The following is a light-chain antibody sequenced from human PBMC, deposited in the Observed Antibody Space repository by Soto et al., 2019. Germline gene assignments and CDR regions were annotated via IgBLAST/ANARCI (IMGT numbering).Light chain of an antibody. J-gene: IGKJ4*01. CDR1: QGISSY. V-gene: IGKV1-8*01. CDR2: AAS. CDR3: QQYYSYPLT. Sequence: AIRMPQYPSSLSASTGDRVTITCRASQGISSYLAWYQQKPGKAPKLLIYAASTLQSGVPSRFSGSGSGTDFTLTISCLQSEDSATYYCQQYYSYPLTFGGGTKVDI.